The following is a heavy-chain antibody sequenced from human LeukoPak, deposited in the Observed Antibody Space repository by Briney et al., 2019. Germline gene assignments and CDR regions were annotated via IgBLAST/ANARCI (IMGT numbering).Heavy chain of an antibody. CDR3: AKVVYYDSSGYYYVGAFDI. Sequence: PGGSLRLSCAASGFTFSSYSMNWVRQAPGKGLEWVSSISSSSSYIYYADSVKGRFTISRDNAKNSLYLQMNSLRAEDTALYYCAKVVYYDSSGYYYVGAFDIWGQGTMVTVSS. V-gene: IGHV3-21*04. CDR2: ISSSSSYI. D-gene: IGHD3-22*01. J-gene: IGHJ3*02. CDR1: GFTFSSYS.